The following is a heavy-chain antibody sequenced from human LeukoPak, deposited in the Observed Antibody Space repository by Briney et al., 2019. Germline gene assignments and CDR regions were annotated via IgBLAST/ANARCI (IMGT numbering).Heavy chain of an antibody. V-gene: IGHV3-7*01. Sequence: GGSLRLSCAASGFTFSSYWMSWVRQAPGKGPEWVANIKQDGSEKYYVDSVKGRFTISRDNAKNSLYLQMNSLRAEDTAVYYCARDNPYYYDSSGYLLFDYWGQGTLVTVSS. CDR2: IKQDGSEK. J-gene: IGHJ4*02. D-gene: IGHD3-22*01. CDR1: GFTFSSYW. CDR3: ARDNPYYYDSSGYLLFDY.